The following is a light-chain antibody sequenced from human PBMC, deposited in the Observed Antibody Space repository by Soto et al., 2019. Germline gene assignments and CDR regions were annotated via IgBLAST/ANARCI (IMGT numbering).Light chain of an antibody. CDR1: SSDVGGYNH. Sequence: QSALTQPASVSGSPGQSITISCTGTSSDVGGYNHVAWYQQYPGKAPKLIIFEVSDRPSGVSSRFSGSKSGNTASLSISGLQPEDEADYYCSSYTSSATHVVFGGGTKLTVL. V-gene: IGLV2-14*01. CDR3: SSYTSSATHVV. J-gene: IGLJ2*01. CDR2: EVS.